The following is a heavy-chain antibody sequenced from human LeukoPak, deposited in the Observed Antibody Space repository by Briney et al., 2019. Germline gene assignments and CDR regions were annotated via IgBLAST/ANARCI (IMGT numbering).Heavy chain of an antibody. J-gene: IGHJ3*02. CDR1: GFTFSSYS. Sequence: HSGGSLRLSCAASGFTFSSYSMNWVRQAPGKGLEWVSAISGSGGSTYYADSVKGRFTISRDNSKNTLYLQMNSLRAEDTAVYYCARGWEGYYDSSGYEGDAFDIWGQGTMVTVSS. V-gene: IGHV3-23*01. CDR3: ARGWEGYYDSSGYEGDAFDI. CDR2: ISGSGGST. D-gene: IGHD3-22*01.